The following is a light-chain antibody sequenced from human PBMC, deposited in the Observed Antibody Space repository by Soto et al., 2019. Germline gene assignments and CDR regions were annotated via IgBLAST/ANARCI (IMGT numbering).Light chain of an antibody. CDR1: SSDVGSYNR. CDR3: NSYTSSNTYV. V-gene: IGLV2-18*02. CDR2: EVN. Sequence: QSALTQPPSVSGSPGQSVTISCTGTSSDVGSYNRVSWYQQPPGTAPKLMIYEVNNRPSGVPDRFSGSKSGNTASLTITGLQAEAEADYYCNSYTSSNTYVFGTGTKVTVL. J-gene: IGLJ1*01.